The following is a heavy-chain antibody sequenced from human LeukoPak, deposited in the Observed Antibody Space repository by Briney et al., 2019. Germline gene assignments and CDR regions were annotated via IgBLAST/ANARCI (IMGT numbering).Heavy chain of an antibody. V-gene: IGHV1-24*01. CDR3: TTDVEMASFYFDY. CDR2: FDPEDGET. J-gene: IGHJ4*02. CDR1: GYTLTELS. Sequence: ASVKVSCKVSGYTLTELSMHWVRQAPGKGLEWTGGFDPEDGETIYAQKFQGRVTMAEDISTDTAYMELSSLRSEDTAIYYCTTDVEMASFYFDYWGQGTLVTVSS. D-gene: IGHD5-24*01.